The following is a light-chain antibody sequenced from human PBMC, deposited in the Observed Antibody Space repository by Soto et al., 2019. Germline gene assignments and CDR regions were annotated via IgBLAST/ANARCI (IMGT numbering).Light chain of an antibody. CDR3: QQRTSWPLT. V-gene: IGKV3D-20*02. CDR2: DAS. J-gene: IGKJ5*01. CDR1: QSVSSSY. Sequence: IVLTQSPGTLSLSPGERSTLSCRASQSVSSSYLAWYQQKPGQAPRLLIYDASNRATGIPARFSGSGSGADFTLTISSLEPEDFAVYYCQQRTSWPLTFGQGTRLEIK.